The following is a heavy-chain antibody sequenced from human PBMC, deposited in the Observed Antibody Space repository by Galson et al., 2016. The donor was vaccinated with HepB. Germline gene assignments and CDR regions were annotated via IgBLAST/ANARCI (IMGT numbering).Heavy chain of an antibody. V-gene: IGHV5-51*03. J-gene: IGHJ3*02. Sequence: QSGAEVKKPGESLKISRKGSGYSFTDYWIGWVRQMPGKGLEWMGIIYPGDSNTRYSPSFQGQFTISADKSITTAYLQWSSLKASDTAMYYCARRYSYGSVPNAFDIWGQGTMVTVSS. D-gene: IGHD5-18*01. CDR3: ARRYSYGSVPNAFDI. CDR2: IYPGDSNT. CDR1: GYSFTDYW.